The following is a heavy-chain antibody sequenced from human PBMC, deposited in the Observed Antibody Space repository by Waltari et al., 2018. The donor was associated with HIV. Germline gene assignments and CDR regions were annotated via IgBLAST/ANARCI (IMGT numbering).Heavy chain of an antibody. V-gene: IGHV3-49*04. CDR2: IRSKAYGGTT. D-gene: IGHD3-10*01. CDR3: SRVGESRYYYDMDV. CDR1: GFTFGDYA. Sequence: EVQLVESGGALVQPGRSLRLSCTASGFTFGDYAMSWVRQDPGKGLEWVGFIRSKAYGGTTEYAASVKGRFTISRDDSKSIAFLQMNSLKTEDTALYYCSRVGESRYYYDMDVWGKGTTVTVSS. J-gene: IGHJ6*03.